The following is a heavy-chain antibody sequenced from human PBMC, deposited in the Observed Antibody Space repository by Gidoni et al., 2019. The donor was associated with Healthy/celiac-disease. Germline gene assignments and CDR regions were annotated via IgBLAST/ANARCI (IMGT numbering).Heavy chain of an antibody. CDR2: IYSGGST. CDR1: GFTVSSNY. CDR3: ARGKRWFGELSDYYGMDV. Sequence: EVQLVESGGGLIQPGGSLRLSCAASGFTVSSNYMSWVRQAPGKGLGWVSVIYSGGSTYYADSVKGRFTISRDNSKNTLYLQMNSLRAEDTAVYYCARGKRWFGELSDYYGMDVWGQGTTVTVSS. V-gene: IGHV3-53*01. D-gene: IGHD3-10*01. J-gene: IGHJ6*02.